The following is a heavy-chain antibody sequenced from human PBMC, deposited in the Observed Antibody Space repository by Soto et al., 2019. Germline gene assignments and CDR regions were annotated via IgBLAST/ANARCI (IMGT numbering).Heavy chain of an antibody. Sequence: GASVKVSCKASGDTFTTYYIHWVRQAPGQGLEWMGIINPSGGSTSYAQKFQGRVTMTRDTSTSTVYMELSSLRSEDTAVYYCARVEGSGSYYLTNFDYWGQGTLVTVSS. J-gene: IGHJ4*02. V-gene: IGHV1-46*03. CDR2: INPSGGST. CDR3: ARVEGSGSYYLTNFDY. CDR1: GDTFTTYY. D-gene: IGHD3-10*01.